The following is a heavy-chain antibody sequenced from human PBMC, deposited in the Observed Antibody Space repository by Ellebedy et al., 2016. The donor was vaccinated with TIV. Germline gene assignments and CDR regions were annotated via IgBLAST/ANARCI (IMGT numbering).Heavy chain of an antibody. CDR3: TRNSGYEDY. Sequence: GESLKISCAASGFTFSGSAMHWVRQASGKGLEWVGRIRSKAVNQTTAYAASMKGRFTISRDDSKNTAYLQMNSLKTEDTAVYFCTRNSGYEDYWGQGTLVTVSS. CDR2: IRSKAVNQTT. CDR1: GFTFSGSA. J-gene: IGHJ4*02. D-gene: IGHD5-12*01. V-gene: IGHV3-73*01.